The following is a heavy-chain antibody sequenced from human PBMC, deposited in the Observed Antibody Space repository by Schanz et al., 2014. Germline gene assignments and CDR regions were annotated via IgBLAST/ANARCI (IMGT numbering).Heavy chain of an antibody. Sequence: EVQLVESGGGLVQPGGSLRLSCGSSGFTFSPYWMHWVRQAPGKGLEWVSFIYIGGNTYYADSVKGRFTISRDNSKNTLYLQMNSLRAEDTAVYFCAKIERNEDWGQGTLVTVSS. V-gene: IGHV3-66*01. CDR2: IYIGGNT. CDR3: AKIERNED. J-gene: IGHJ4*02. CDR1: GFTFSPYW. D-gene: IGHD1-1*01.